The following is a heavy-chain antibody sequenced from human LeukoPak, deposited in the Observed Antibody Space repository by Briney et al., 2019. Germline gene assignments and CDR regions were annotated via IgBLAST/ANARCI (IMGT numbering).Heavy chain of an antibody. CDR3: ARFEGYSSWSRSRDAFDI. D-gene: IGHD6-6*01. V-gene: IGHV4-4*07. CDR1: GGSISSYY. J-gene: IGHJ3*02. Sequence: SETLSLTCTVSGGSISSYYWSWIRQPAGKGLEWIGRIYTSGSTNYNPSLKSRVTMSVDTSKNQFSLKLSSVTAADTAVYYCARFEGYSSWSRSRDAFDIWGQGTMVTVSS. CDR2: IYTSGST.